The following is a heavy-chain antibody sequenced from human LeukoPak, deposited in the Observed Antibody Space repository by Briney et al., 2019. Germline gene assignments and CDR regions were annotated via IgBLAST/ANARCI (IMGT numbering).Heavy chain of an antibody. CDR1: GGSISSGGYY. Sequence: SQTLCLTCTVSGGSISSGGYYWNWLRQHPGKGLEWIGYIYYSGSTHYNPSLKSRVTISVDTSKNQFSLKLSSVTAADTAVYYCAAYRIVETDGSDYWGQGTLVTVSS. V-gene: IGHV4-31*03. J-gene: IGHJ4*02. CDR2: IYYSGST. D-gene: IGHD1-26*01. CDR3: AAYRIVETDGSDY.